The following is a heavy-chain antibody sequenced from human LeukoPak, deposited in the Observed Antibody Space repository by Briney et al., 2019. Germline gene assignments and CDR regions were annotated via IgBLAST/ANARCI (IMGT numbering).Heavy chain of an antibody. Sequence: GGSLRLSCAASGFTFSSYSMNWVRQAPGKGLEWVSYISSSSSTIYYADSVKGRFTISRDNSKNTLYLQMNSLRAEDTAVYYCARSGSYDFWSGYLNPGPFDYWGQGTLVTVSS. J-gene: IGHJ4*02. D-gene: IGHD3-3*01. CDR1: GFTFSSYS. CDR3: ARSGSYDFWSGYLNPGPFDY. V-gene: IGHV3-48*01. CDR2: ISSSSSTI.